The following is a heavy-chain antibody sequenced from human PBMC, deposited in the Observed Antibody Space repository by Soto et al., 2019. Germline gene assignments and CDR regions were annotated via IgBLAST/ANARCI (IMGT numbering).Heavy chain of an antibody. CDR3: ARGKGESGSYYRVDAFDI. CDR1: GFTFSSYA. D-gene: IGHD1-26*01. CDR2: ISYDGSNK. Sequence: GGSLRLSCAASGFTFSSYAMHWVRQAPGKGLEWVAVISYDGSNKYYADSVKGRFTISRDNSKNTLYLQMNSLRAEDTAVYYCARGKGESGSYYRVDAFDIWGQGTMVTVSS. V-gene: IGHV3-30-3*01. J-gene: IGHJ3*02.